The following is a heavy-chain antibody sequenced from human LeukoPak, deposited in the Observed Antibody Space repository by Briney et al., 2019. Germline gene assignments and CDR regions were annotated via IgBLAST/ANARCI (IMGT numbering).Heavy chain of an antibody. V-gene: IGHV5-51*01. J-gene: IGHJ4*02. CDR3: ARSYYDSSGYYFSPILYYFDY. CDR1: GYSFTSYW. Sequence: GESLKISFQGSGYSFTSYWIGWVRPMPGKGLEWMGIIYPGDSDTRYSPSFQGQVTISADKSISTAYLQWSSLKASDTAMYYCARSYYDSSGYYFSPILYYFDYWGQGTLVTVSS. D-gene: IGHD3-22*01. CDR2: IYPGDSDT.